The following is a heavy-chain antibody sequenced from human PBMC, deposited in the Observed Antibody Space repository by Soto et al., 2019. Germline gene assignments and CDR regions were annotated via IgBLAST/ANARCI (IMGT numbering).Heavy chain of an antibody. D-gene: IGHD6-19*01. CDR3: ARDLGRSGWYL. V-gene: IGHV3-23*01. Sequence: EVQLLESGGGLAQPGGSPRLSCTASGFTFRSYAMSWVRQAPGKGLEWVSGISGGGDKTYNADSVKGRFTISRDNSKNMLFLQMNSLRVDDTAVYFCARDLGRSGWYLWGQGTLVTVSS. J-gene: IGHJ4*02. CDR2: ISGGGDKT. CDR1: GFTFRSYA.